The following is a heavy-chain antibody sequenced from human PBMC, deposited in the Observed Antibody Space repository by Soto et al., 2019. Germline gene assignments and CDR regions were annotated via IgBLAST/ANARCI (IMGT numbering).Heavy chain of an antibody. CDR1: GYTFTGYY. J-gene: IGHJ6*02. V-gene: IGHV1-2*04. D-gene: IGHD5-18*01. CDR2: NNPNSGGT. Sequence: QVQLVQSGAEVKKPGASVKVSCKASGYTFTGYYMHWVRQAPGQGLEWMGWNNPNSGGTNYAQKFQGWVTMTRDTSISTAYMELSRLRSDDTAVYYCAIEVRYSYGTGGMDVWGQGTTVTVSS. CDR3: AIEVRYSYGTGGMDV.